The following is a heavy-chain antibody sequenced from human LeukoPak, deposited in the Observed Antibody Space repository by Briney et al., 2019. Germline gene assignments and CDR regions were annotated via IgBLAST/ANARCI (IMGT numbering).Heavy chain of an antibody. CDR2: ISSSSSYI. CDR1: GFTFSSYS. J-gene: IGHJ4*02. CDR3: AKKSVPNTPPTFDY. Sequence: GGSLRLSCAASGFTFSSYSMNWVRKAPGKGLEWVSSISSSSSYIYYADSVKGRFTISRDNAKNSLYLQMNSLRAEDTAVYYCAKKSVPNTPPTFDYWGQGALVTVSS. D-gene: IGHD2-2*02. V-gene: IGHV3-21*01.